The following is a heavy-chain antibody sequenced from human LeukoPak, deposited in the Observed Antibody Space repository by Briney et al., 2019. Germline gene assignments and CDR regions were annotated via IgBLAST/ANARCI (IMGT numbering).Heavy chain of an antibody. V-gene: IGHV5-51*01. CDR3: ARRLKNSNGWTFDY. J-gene: IGHJ4*02. CDR2: IYPGDSDT. Sequence: GESLKISCKGPGYSFTIYWIGWVRQMPGKGLEWMGIIYPGDSDTRYSPSFQGQVTISADRPINTAYLQWSSLKASDTAIYYCARRLKNSNGWTFDYWGQGTLVTVSS. D-gene: IGHD6-19*01. CDR1: GYSFTIYW.